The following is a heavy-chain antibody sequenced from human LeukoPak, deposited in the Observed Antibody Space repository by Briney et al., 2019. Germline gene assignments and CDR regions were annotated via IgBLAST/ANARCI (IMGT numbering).Heavy chain of an antibody. J-gene: IGHJ4*02. V-gene: IGHV3-23*01. CDR2: ISGSGGST. CDR1: GFTFSSYA. Sequence: GGSLRLSCAASGFTFSSYAMTWVRQAPGKGLEWASAISGSGGSTYYADSVKGRFTLSRDNSKNTLYLQMNSLRAEDTAVYYCAQVVAWVDYWGQGTLVTVSS. D-gene: IGHD2-15*01. CDR3: AQVVAWVDY.